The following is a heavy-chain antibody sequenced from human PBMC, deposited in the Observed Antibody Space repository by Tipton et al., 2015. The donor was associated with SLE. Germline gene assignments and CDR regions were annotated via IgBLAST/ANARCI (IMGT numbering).Heavy chain of an antibody. CDR1: GGSITSGSCY. CDR3: ARGIVGATGFDY. V-gene: IGHV4-61*02. J-gene: IGHJ4*02. CDR2: IYTSGTT. Sequence: LRLSCTVSGGSITSGSCYWSWIRQPAGKGLEWIGRIYTSGTTNYNPSLKSRVTISLDTSKKQFSLKLSSVSAADTAVYYCARGIVGATGFDYWGQGTLVTVSS. D-gene: IGHD1-26*01.